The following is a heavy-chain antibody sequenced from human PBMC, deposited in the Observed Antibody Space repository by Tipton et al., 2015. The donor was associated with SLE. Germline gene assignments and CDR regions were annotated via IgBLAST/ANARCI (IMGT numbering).Heavy chain of an antibody. J-gene: IGHJ4*02. CDR2: IRSKADGGTT. CDR3: TRAQLVGGYFDY. D-gene: IGHD6-6*01. CDR1: GFTFGDDA. Sequence: SLRLSCTASGFTFGDDAMSWVRQAPGKGLEWGGFIRSKADGGTTEYAASVKGRFTISRDDSKSIAYLQMNSLKTEDTAVYYCTRAQLVGGYFDYWGQGTLVTVSS. V-gene: IGHV3-49*04.